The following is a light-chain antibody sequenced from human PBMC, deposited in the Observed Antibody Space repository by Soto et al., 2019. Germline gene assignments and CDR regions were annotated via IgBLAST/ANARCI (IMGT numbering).Light chain of an antibody. CDR3: SSSTSSSNYV. CDR2: EVS. V-gene: IGLV2-14*01. Sequence: QSALSQPASVSGSPGQSITISCTGTSSDVGGYNYVSWYQQHPGKAPKLMIYEVSNRPSGVSNRFYGSKSGNTASLTISGLQAEDEADYSCSSSTSSSNYVFGNGTKVTV. CDR1: SSDVGGYNY. J-gene: IGLJ1*01.